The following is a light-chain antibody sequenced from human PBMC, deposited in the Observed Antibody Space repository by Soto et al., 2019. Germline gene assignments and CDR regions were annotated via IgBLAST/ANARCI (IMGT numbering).Light chain of an antibody. Sequence: QSVLTQPPSASGSPGQSVTISCTGTSSDVGGYNYVSWYQQHPGKAPKLMIYEVTTRPSGVPDRFAGSKSGNTASLTVSGLQAEDEADYYGSSYAGSNNFVVFGGGTQLTVL. CDR1: SSDVGGYNY. CDR2: EVT. V-gene: IGLV2-8*01. J-gene: IGLJ2*01. CDR3: SSYAGSNNFVV.